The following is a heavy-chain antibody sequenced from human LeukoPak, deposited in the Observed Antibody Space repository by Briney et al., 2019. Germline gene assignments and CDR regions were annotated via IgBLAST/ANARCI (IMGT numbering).Heavy chain of an antibody. Sequence: ASVKVSCKASGYTFTSYGISWVRQAPGQGLEWMGWISAYDGNTNYAQKLQGRVTMTTDTSTSTAYMELRSLRSDDTAVYYCARDRGEAYCSGGSCYEGPFDPWGQGTLVTVSS. CDR3: ARDRGEAYCSGGSCYEGPFDP. CDR2: ISAYDGNT. CDR1: GYTFTSYG. J-gene: IGHJ5*02. D-gene: IGHD2-15*01. V-gene: IGHV1-18*01.